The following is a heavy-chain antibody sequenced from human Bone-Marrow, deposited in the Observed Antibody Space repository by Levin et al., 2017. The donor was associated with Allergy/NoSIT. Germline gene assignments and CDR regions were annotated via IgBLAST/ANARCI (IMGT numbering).Heavy chain of an antibody. CDR3: AKDRSIIVRGLPAD. V-gene: IGHV3-30*18. CDR1: GFTFSSYG. Sequence: QSSETLSLTCAASGFTFSSYGMHWVRQAPGKGLEWVAFIAYDGTYKVYGDSVKGRFTVSRDNSKNTLYLQMNSLRAEDTAVYYCAKDRSIIVRGLPADWGQGNLVTVST. D-gene: IGHD3-10*01. J-gene: IGHJ4*02. CDR2: IAYDGTYK.